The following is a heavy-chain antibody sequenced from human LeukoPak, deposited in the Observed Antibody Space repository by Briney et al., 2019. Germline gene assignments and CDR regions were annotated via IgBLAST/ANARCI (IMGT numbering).Heavy chain of an antibody. CDR2: ISAYNGNT. CDR1: GYTFTSYG. D-gene: IGHD1-14*01. CDR3: ARDRYVTSHYHYYYYMDV. J-gene: IGHJ6*03. V-gene: IGHV1-18*01. Sequence: ASVKVSCKASGYTFTSYGISWVRQAPGQGLEWMGWISAYNGNTNYAQKLQGRVTMTTDTSTSTAYMELRSLRSDDTAVYYCARDRYVTSHYHYYYYMDVWGKGTTVTVSS.